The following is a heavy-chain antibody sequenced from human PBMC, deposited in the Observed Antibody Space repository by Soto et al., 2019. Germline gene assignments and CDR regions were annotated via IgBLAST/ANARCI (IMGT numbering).Heavy chain of an antibody. D-gene: IGHD6-13*01. Sequence: SETLSLTCAVYGGSFSGYYWSWIRQPPGKGLEWIGEINHSGSTNYNPSLKSRVTISVDTSKNQFSLKLSSVTAADTAVYYCARGRSGSSSSSEDYWGQGTLVTVSS. CDR1: GGSFSGYY. V-gene: IGHV4-34*01. CDR3: ARGRSGSSSSSEDY. J-gene: IGHJ4*02. CDR2: INHSGST.